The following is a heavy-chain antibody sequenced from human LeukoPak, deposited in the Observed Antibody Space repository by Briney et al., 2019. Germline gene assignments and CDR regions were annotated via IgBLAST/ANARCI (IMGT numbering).Heavy chain of an antibody. V-gene: IGHV3-11*01. Sequence: GGSLRLSCAASGFTFSDYYMSWIRQAPGKGLEWASYISSSGSTIYYADSVKGRFTISRDNAKNSLYLQMNSLRAEDTAVYYCARVYSSSWYLPNYWGQGTLVTVSS. D-gene: IGHD6-13*01. CDR3: ARVYSSSWYLPNY. J-gene: IGHJ4*02. CDR2: ISSSGSTI. CDR1: GFTFSDYY.